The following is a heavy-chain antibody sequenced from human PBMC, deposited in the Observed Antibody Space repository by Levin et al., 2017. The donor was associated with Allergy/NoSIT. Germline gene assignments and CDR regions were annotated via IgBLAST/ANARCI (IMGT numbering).Heavy chain of an antibody. D-gene: IGHD2-2*01. Sequence: SETLSLTCTVSGDSVSTDSYYWGWVRQPPGKGLQWLGSVYYSGRAYYNPSLHSRITISVDTSRNQFSLRLSSVTAADTALYFCSRLAMCTLTSCPGHWGQGALVTVSS. CDR3: SRLAMCTLTSCPGH. J-gene: IGHJ4*02. V-gene: IGHV4-39*01. CDR1: GDSVSTDSYY. CDR2: VYYSGRA.